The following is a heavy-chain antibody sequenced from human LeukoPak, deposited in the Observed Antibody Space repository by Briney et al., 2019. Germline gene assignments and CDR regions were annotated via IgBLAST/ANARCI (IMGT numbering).Heavy chain of an antibody. Sequence: ASVKVSCKASGYTFTDYYIHWVRQAPGQGLEWMGWINPNSGGTNYAQKFHGRVTMTRDTSISTAYMELSSLRSDDTAVYYCAREVWNLLTNGIDYWGLGTLVTVSS. CDR2: INPNSGGT. CDR1: GYTFTDYY. J-gene: IGHJ4*02. CDR3: AREVWNLLTNGIDY. V-gene: IGHV1-2*02. D-gene: IGHD1-26*01.